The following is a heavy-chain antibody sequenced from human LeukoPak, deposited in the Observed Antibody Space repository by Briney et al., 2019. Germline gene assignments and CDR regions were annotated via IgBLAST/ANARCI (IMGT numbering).Heavy chain of an antibody. CDR1: GYTFTGYY. CDR3: ARDHRGLWFGESGEDY. J-gene: IGHJ4*02. CDR2: HNTNSGGT. Sequence: ASVKASCKASGYTFTGYYMHWVRPAPGQGLEWMGWHNTNSGGTNYAQEFQGRVTMTRDRSISTAYMELSRLRIDDTAVYYCARDHRGLWFGESGEDYWGQGTLVTVSS. D-gene: IGHD3-10*01. V-gene: IGHV1-2*02.